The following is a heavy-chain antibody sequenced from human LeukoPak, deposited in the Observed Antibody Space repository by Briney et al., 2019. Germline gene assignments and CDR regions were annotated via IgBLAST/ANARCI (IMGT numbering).Heavy chain of an antibody. J-gene: IGHJ5*02. V-gene: IGHV3-21*06. D-gene: IGHD3-9*01. Sequence: PGGSLRLSCAASGFIFSSYNMNWVRQAPGKGLEWVSSINPNGDYIYYADSVKGRFTISRDNAKNSLYLQMTSLKAEDTAVYFCARGIGYFDWIFFSWGQGTLLTVSS. CDR3: ARGIGYFDWIFFS. CDR1: GFIFSSYN. CDR2: INPNGDYI.